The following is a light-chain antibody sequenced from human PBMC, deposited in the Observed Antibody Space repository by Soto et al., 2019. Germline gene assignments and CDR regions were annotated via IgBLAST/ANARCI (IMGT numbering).Light chain of an antibody. CDR3: SSYTTSGSYV. CDR1: SSDVGGYNY. Sequence: QSVLTQPASVSGSPGQSLTISCAGTSSDVGGYNYVSWYQQHPGKAPKLLIYEVINRPSGVSNRFSGSKSGNTASLTISGLQAEEEADYYCSSYTTSGSYVFGTGTKVTVL. CDR2: EVI. V-gene: IGLV2-14*01. J-gene: IGLJ1*01.